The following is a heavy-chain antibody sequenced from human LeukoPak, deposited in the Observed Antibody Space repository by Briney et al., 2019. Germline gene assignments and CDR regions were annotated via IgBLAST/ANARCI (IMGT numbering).Heavy chain of an antibody. J-gene: IGHJ3*01. CDR2: INQDEAEK. CDR1: GFTFSSYW. CDR3: ATDLGSGWLRFDAFHP. V-gene: IGHV3-7*01. Sequence: GGSLRLSCAASGFTFSSYWMTWVRQAPGKGLEWVANINQDEAEKYYVDSVMGRFTISRDNAKNSLYLQMHSLRDEDTAVYYCATDLGSGWLRFDAFHPWGQGKMVTVS. D-gene: IGHD6-19*01.